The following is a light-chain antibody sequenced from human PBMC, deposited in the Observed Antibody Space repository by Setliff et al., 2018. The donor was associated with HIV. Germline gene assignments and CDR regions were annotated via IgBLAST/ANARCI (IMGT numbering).Light chain of an antibody. Sequence: QSVLTQPASVSGSPGQSITISCTGTSSGVGGYSHVSWYQQHPGKAPKLIIYEVRNRPSGVSNRFSGSKSGNTASLTISGLQAEDEADYYCSSYAITNTLPFGTGTKSPS. CDR2: EVR. V-gene: IGLV2-14*01. J-gene: IGLJ1*01. CDR3: SSYAITNTLP. CDR1: SSGVGGYSH.